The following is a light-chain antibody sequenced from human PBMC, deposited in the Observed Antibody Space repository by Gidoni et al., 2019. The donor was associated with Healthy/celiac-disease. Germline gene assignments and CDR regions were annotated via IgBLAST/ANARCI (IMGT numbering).Light chain of an antibody. V-gene: IGKV1-33*01. CDR3: QQYDNLPPFT. CDR1: QDISNY. J-gene: IGKJ3*01. CDR2: DAS. Sequence: DLQMTKSPSSLSASVGDRVTITCQASQDISNYLNWYQQKPWKAPKLLIYDASNLETGVPSRFSGSGSGTDFTFTISSLQPEDIATYYCQQYDNLPPFTFGPGTKVDIK.